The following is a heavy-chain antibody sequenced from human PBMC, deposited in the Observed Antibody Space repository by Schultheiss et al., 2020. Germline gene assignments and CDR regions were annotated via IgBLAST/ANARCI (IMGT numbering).Heavy chain of an antibody. CDR3: ARDDRDGYKD. V-gene: IGHV4-59*01. J-gene: IGHJ4*02. D-gene: IGHD5-24*01. CDR2: IYHSGST. Sequence: SETLSLTCTVSGGSISSYYWSWIRQPPGKGLEWIGEIYHSGSTNYNPSLKSRVTISVDTSKNQFSLKLSSVTAADTAVYYCARDDRDGYKDWGQGTLVTVSS. CDR1: GGSISSYY.